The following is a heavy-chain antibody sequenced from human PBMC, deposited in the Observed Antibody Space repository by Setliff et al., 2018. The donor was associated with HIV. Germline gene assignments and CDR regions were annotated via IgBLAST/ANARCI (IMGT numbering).Heavy chain of an antibody. D-gene: IGHD4-4*01. CDR1: GFTFSSYG. CDR3: AKESGLYSNYKYYYYMDV. J-gene: IGHJ6*03. V-gene: IGHV3-30*18. Sequence: PGGSLRLSCAASGFTFSSYGMHWVRQAPGKGLEWVAVISYDGSNKYYADSVKGRFTISRDNSKNTLYLQMNSLRAEDTAVYYCAKESGLYSNYKYYYYMDVWGKGTTVTVSS. CDR2: ISYDGSNK.